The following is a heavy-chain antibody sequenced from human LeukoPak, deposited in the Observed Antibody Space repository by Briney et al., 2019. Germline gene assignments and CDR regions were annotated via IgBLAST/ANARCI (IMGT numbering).Heavy chain of an antibody. D-gene: IGHD6-13*01. Sequence: TLSLTCTVSGGAISSGGYYWSWIRQHPGKGLEWIGYIYYSGSTYYNPSRKIRVIISVDTSKNQCSLNLSSVTAADTAVYYCARARYSSYSGMAVSGQGTTVTASS. CDR1: GGAISSGGYY. CDR3: ARARYSSYSGMAV. CDR2: IYYSGST. J-gene: IGHJ6*02. V-gene: IGHV4-31*03.